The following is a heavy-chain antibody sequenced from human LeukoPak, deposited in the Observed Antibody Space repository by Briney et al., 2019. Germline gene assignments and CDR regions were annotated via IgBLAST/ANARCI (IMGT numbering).Heavy chain of an antibody. CDR1: GGTFSSYA. Sequence: ASVKVSCKASGGTFSSYAISWVRQAPGQGLEWMGGIIPIFGTANYAQKFQGRVTITTDESTSTAYMELSSLRSEDTAVYYCARVLGDTPVYFQHWGQGTLVTVS. V-gene: IGHV1-69*05. CDR3: ARVLGDTPVYFQH. J-gene: IGHJ1*01. CDR2: IIPIFGTA. D-gene: IGHD3-10*01.